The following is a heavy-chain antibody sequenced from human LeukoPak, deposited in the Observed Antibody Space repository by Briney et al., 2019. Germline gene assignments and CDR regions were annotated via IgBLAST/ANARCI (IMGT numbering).Heavy chain of an antibody. CDR1: GGSFSGYY. Sequence: SETLSLTCAVYGGSFSGYYWSWIRQPPGKGLEWIGEINHSGSTNYNPSLRSRVSMSVDTSKNQFSLKLHSVTAADTAVYYCARLRCSGGDCYPNWFDPWGQGTLVSVSS. CDR3: ARLRCSGGDCYPNWFDP. V-gene: IGHV4-34*01. J-gene: IGHJ5*02. D-gene: IGHD2-21*02. CDR2: INHSGST.